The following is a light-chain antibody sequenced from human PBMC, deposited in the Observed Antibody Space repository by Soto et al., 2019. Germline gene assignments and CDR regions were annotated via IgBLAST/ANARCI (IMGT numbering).Light chain of an antibody. V-gene: IGLV2-14*01. CDR3: SSYTTSYFYV. CDR1: SSDIGGYNY. Sequence: QSALTQPASVSGSPGQSITISCTGTSSDIGGYNYVSWYQQHPGKVPKLIIFEVTTRPSGISDRFSGSKSGNTASLTISGLQADDEADYYCSSYTTSYFYVFGPGTKVTVL. CDR2: EVT. J-gene: IGLJ1*01.